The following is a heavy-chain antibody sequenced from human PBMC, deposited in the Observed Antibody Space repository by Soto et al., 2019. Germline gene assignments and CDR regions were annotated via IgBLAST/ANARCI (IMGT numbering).Heavy chain of an antibody. J-gene: IGHJ6*02. V-gene: IGHV1-2*02. Sequence: QVQLVQSGAEVKKPGASVKVSCKASGYTFTGYYMHWVRQAPGQGLEWMGWINPNSDDTSYAQKFQGRVTMTRDTSITTAYMELSRLRSDDTAVFYCARGHCSSTSCYGSDYYYGLDVWGQGTTVTVSS. D-gene: IGHD2-2*01. CDR3: ARGHCSSTSCYGSDYYYGLDV. CDR1: GYTFTGYY. CDR2: INPNSDDT.